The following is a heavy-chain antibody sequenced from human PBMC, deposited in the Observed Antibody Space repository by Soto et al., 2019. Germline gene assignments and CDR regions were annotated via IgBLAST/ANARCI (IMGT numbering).Heavy chain of an antibody. CDR2: IVVGSGNT. CDR1: GFTFTSSA. CDR3: ATFATTGDAFDV. V-gene: IGHV1-58*01. D-gene: IGHD4-17*01. Sequence: ASVKVSCKASGFTFTSSAVQWVRQARGQRLEWIGWIVVGSGNTNYAQKFQERVTITRDMSTSTAYMELSSLRSEDTAVYYCATFATTGDAFDVWGQGTMVTVSS. J-gene: IGHJ3*01.